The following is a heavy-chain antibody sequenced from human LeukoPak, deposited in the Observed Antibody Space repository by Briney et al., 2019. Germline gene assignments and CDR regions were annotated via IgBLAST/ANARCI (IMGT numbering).Heavy chain of an antibody. CDR3: ARGIVGATGNWFDP. J-gene: IGHJ5*02. V-gene: IGHV4-59*01. CDR1: GGSISSSY. Sequence: SETLSLTCTVSGGSISSSYLSWIRQPPGKGLEWIGYIYYSGSTNYNPSLKSRVTISVDTSKNQFSLKLSSVTAADTAVYYCARGIVGATGNWFDPWGQGTLVTVSS. CDR2: IYYSGST. D-gene: IGHD1-26*01.